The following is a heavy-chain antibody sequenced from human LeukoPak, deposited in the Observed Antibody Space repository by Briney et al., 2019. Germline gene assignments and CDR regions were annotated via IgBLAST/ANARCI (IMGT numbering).Heavy chain of an antibody. CDR3: ARGLLADENPGVDY. D-gene: IGHD3-3*02. J-gene: IGHJ4*02. CDR1: GGSISSYY. CDR2: IYYSGST. V-gene: IGHV4-59*08. Sequence: SETLSLTCTVSGGSISSYYWSWIRQPPGKGLEWIGYIYYSGSTNYNPSLKSRVTISVDTSKNQFSLKLSSVTAADTAVYYCARGLLADENPGVDYWGQGTLVTVSS.